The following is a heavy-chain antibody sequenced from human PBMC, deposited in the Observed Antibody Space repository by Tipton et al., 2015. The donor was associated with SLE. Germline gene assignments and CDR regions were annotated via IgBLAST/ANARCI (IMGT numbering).Heavy chain of an antibody. Sequence: GSLRLSCAASGFTFSDYYMSWIRQAPGKGLEWVSYISSSSSYTNYADSVKGRFTISRDNAKNSLYLQMNSLRAEDTAVYYCARVRSSIAAAGGYMDVWGKGTTVTVSS. V-gene: IGHV3-11*06. CDR2: ISSSSSYT. D-gene: IGHD6-13*01. CDR1: GFTFSDYY. CDR3: ARVRSSIAAAGGYMDV. J-gene: IGHJ6*03.